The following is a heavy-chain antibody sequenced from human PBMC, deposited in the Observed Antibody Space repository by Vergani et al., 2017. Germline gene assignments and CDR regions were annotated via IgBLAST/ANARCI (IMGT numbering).Heavy chain of an antibody. CDR3: ARDHPFGSSYXFDY. J-gene: IGHJ4*02. V-gene: IGHV3-48*02. CDR1: GFIFSGYS. D-gene: IGHD6-6*01. CDR2: IDSSRGTI. Sequence: EVQLVESGGGLVQAGGSLRLSCTASGFIFSGYSMNWVRQAPGKGLEWISYIDSSRGTIYYADSVKGRFTISRDNGKNSLFLQMNSLRDEDTAVYYCARDHPFGSSYXFDYWGQGTLVTVSS.